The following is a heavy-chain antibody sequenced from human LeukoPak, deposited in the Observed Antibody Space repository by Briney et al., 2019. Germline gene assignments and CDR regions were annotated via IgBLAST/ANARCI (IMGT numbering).Heavy chain of an antibody. V-gene: IGHV1-46*01. CDR3: ARSAAYYNEADI. D-gene: IGHD3-9*01. J-gene: IGHJ3*02. CDR1: GYTFTSYY. CDR2: INPSGGST. Sequence: GASVKVSCKTSGYTFTSYYIHWVRQAPGQGLEWMGIINPSGGSTTYAQKFQGRLTMTSATSTSTVYMELRSLRSEDTAVYYCARSAAYYNEADIWGQGTMVTVYS.